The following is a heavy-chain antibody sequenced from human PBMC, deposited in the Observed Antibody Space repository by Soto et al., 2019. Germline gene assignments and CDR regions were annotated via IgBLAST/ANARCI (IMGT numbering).Heavy chain of an antibody. D-gene: IGHD1-1*01. Sequence: QLQLQESGPGLVKPSETLSLTCTVSGGSISSSSYYWGWIRQPPGKGLEWIGSIYYSGSTYYNPSLKSRVTISVDTSKNQFSLKLSSVTAADTAVYYCARQLVLGTTGTTWYHNWFDPWGQGTLVTVSS. J-gene: IGHJ5*02. CDR1: GGSISSSSYY. CDR3: ARQLVLGTTGTTWYHNWFDP. CDR2: IYYSGST. V-gene: IGHV4-39*01.